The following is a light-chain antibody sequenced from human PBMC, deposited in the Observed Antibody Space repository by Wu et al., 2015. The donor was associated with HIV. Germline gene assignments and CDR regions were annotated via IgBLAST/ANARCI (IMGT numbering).Light chain of an antibody. J-gene: IGKJ1*01. V-gene: IGKV3-15*01. CDR3: QHYFSLWA. CDR2: GAS. CDR1: QSININ. Sequence: EIVMTQSPATLSVSPGERATLSCRASQSININLAWYQQKPGQAPRLPMYGASTRATGVPARFSGSGSGTEFTLTIKSVQSEDFAVYHCQHYFSLWAFGQGTKVEIK.